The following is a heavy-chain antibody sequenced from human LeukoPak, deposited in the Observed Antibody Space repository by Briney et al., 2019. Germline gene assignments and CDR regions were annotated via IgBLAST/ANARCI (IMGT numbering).Heavy chain of an antibody. Sequence: GGSLRLSCAASGFTFSNYEMNWVRQAPGKGLEWVSYISGSGTTIYYADSVKGRFTISRDNAKNSLYLQMNSLRAEDTAVYYCASAVAELRGYSRSWYWFDPWGQGTLVTVSS. J-gene: IGHJ5*02. V-gene: IGHV3-48*03. CDR3: ASAVAELRGYSRSWYWFDP. CDR2: ISGSGTTI. D-gene: IGHD6-13*01. CDR1: GFTFSNYE.